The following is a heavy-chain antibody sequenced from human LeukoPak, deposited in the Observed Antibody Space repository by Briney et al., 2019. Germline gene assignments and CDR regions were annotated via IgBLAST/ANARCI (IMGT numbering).Heavy chain of an antibody. Sequence: GGSLRLSCAASGFTFSSHWMSWVRQAPGKGLEWVANIKQDGSEKYYVDSVKGRFTISRDNAKNSLYLQMNSLRAEDTAVYYCAREGGSGSYRGYYYYYGMDVWGQGTTVTVSS. CDR1: GFTFSSHW. D-gene: IGHD3-10*01. J-gene: IGHJ6*02. V-gene: IGHV3-7*01. CDR2: IKQDGSEK. CDR3: AREGGSGSYRGYYYYYGMDV.